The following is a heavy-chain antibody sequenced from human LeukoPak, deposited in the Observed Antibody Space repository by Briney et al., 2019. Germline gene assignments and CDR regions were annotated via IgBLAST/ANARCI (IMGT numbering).Heavy chain of an antibody. V-gene: IGHV1-46*01. CDR3: ARDTRNIWFGELVGAFDI. CDR1: GYTFTSYD. Sequence: ASVKVSCKASGYTFTSYDINWVRQATGQGLEWMGIINPSGGSTSYAQKFQGRVTMTRDTSTSTVYMELSSLRSEDTAVYYCARDTRNIWFGELVGAFDIWGQGTMVTVSS. J-gene: IGHJ3*02. D-gene: IGHD3-10*01. CDR2: INPSGGST.